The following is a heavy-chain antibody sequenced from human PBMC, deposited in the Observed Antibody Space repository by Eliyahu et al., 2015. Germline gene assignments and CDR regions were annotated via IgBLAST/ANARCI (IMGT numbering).Heavy chain of an antibody. V-gene: IGHV4-61*02. CDR2: FYTSGST. CDR3: ARSLRPGIAAAGTLDY. Sequence: QVQLQESGPGLVKPSQTLSLTCXVSGGSIXSDXYYWSWIRQPARKGLEWIGRFYTSGSTNYNPSLKSRVTISVDTSKNQFSLKLTSVTAADTAVYYCARSLRPGIAAAGTLDYWGQGTLVTVSS. D-gene: IGHD6-13*01. J-gene: IGHJ4*02. CDR1: GGSIXSDXYY.